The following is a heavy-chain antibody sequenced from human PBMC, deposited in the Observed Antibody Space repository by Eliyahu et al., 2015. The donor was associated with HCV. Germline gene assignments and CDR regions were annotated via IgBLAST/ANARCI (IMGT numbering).Heavy chain of an antibody. CDR2: XGGSAGGT. J-gene: IGHJ5*01. CDR3: AKDDSRGYPNFFDS. V-gene: IGHV3-23*01. CDR1: GFTFSTYA. D-gene: IGHD3-22*01. Sequence: EVQLLESGGGLVKPGESLRLSCAASGFTFSTYAMSWVRQAPGKGXGWVSGXGGSAGGTYYADSVKGRFSISRDNSKNTVHLLMNSLRAEDTAIYYCAKDDSRGYPNFFDSWGQGILVTVSS.